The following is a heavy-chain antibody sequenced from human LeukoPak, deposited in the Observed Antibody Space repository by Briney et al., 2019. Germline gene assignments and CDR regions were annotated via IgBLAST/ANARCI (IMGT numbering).Heavy chain of an antibody. Sequence: APVKVSCKASGGTFSSYAISWVRQAPGQGLEWMGGIIPIFGTANYAQKFQGRVTITTDESTSTAYMELSSLRSEDTAVYYCASLPPYDYVWGSYRLPFASYMDVWGKGTTVTVSS. CDR1: GGTFSSYA. CDR2: IIPIFGTA. CDR3: ASLPPYDYVWGSYRLPFASYMDV. V-gene: IGHV1-69*05. D-gene: IGHD3-16*02. J-gene: IGHJ6*03.